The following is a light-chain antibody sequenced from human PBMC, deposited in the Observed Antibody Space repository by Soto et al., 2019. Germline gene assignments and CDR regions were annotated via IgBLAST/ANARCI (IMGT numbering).Light chain of an antibody. CDR3: QHFGSSPPVT. CDR2: TLS. CDR1: QSLLDSDDGKIY. Sequence: IVMTQSPLSLPVTPGEPAAISCRSSQSLLDSDDGKIYLDWFLQRPGQSPQLLIYTLSHRAAGVPDRFRGSGSGSEFTLTISAVEPEDFAVYFCQHFGSSPPVTFGQGTRLEIK. V-gene: IGKV2-40*01. J-gene: IGKJ5*01.